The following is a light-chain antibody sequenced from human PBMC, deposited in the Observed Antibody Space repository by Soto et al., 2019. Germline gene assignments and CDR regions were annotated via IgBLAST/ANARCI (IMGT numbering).Light chain of an antibody. J-gene: IGKJ4*01. Sequence: DIQMTQAPSSLSASVGDRVTSTGQATQDSRNYVNWYQQKAGKAPKLLIFDASNLETGFTSRFSGSRTGKDFTFTISSLQPKAIAAYYCQQYDSPPPTCGGGTMVEIK. CDR3: QQYDSPPPT. CDR1: QDSRNY. V-gene: IGKV1-33*01. CDR2: DAS.